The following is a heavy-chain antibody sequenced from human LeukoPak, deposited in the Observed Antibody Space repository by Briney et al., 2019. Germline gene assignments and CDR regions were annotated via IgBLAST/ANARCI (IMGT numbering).Heavy chain of an antibody. D-gene: IGHD4-17*01. Sequence: GASVKVSCQASGGTFSSYAISWVRQAPGQGLEWMGRIIPILGIANYAQKFRGRVTITADKSTSTAYMELSSLRSEDTAVYYCAIVDYGELNWFDPWGQGTLVTVSS. CDR1: GGTFSSYA. V-gene: IGHV1-69*04. CDR2: IIPILGIA. CDR3: AIVDYGELNWFDP. J-gene: IGHJ5*02.